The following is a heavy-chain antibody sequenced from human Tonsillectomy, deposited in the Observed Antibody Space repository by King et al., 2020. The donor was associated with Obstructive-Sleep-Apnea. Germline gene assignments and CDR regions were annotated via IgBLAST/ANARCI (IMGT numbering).Heavy chain of an antibody. Sequence: VQLVESGGGLVQPGGSLRLSCAASGFTFSSYAMNWVRQAPGKGLEWVSAIRGSGGSTYYADSGKGRFTISRDNSENTLYLQMNSLRAEDTAVYYWAKDLISRYDILTGYYGFDPWGQGTLVTVSS. J-gene: IGHJ5*02. D-gene: IGHD3-9*01. V-gene: IGHV3-23*04. CDR1: GFTFSSYA. CDR2: IRGSGGST. CDR3: AKDLISRYDILTGYYGFDP.